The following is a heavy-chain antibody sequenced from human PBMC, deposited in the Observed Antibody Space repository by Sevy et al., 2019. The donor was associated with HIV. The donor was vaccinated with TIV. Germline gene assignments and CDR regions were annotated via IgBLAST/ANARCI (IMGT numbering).Heavy chain of an antibody. J-gene: IGHJ4*02. CDR2: IYPGDSDT. Sequence: GESLKISCRVSGYSFTKYWIGWVRQMPGKGLEWMGMIYPGDSDTRYSPSFQGQVTISADKSINTAYLQWSSLKGSDIALYYCARGSASGYSYFDYWGQGTPVTVSS. CDR1: GYSFTKYW. D-gene: IGHD3-3*01. V-gene: IGHV5-51*01. CDR3: ARGSASGYSYFDY.